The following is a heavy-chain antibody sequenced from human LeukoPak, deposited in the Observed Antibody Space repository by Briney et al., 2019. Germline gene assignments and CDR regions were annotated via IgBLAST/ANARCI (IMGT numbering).Heavy chain of an antibody. J-gene: IGHJ5*02. D-gene: IGHD3-3*01. Sequence: PGGSLRLSRAASGFTFSSYAMSWVRQAPGKGLEWVSAISGSGGSTYYADSVKGRFTISRDNSKNTLYLQMNSLRAEDTAVYYCAKDGSTYYDFWSGYYHNWFDPWGQGTLVTVSS. CDR1: GFTFSSYA. CDR3: AKDGSTYYDFWSGYYHNWFDP. V-gene: IGHV3-23*01. CDR2: ISGSGGST.